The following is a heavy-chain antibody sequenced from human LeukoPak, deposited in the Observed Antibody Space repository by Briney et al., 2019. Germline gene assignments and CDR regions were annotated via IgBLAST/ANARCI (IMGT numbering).Heavy chain of an antibody. CDR1: GGSISSGDYY. D-gene: IGHD2-15*01. CDR3: ASTVASPRTSFDI. J-gene: IGHJ3*02. V-gene: IGHV4-30-4*01. Sequence: SETLSFTCTVSGGSISSGDYYWSWIRQPPGKGLEWIGYIYYSGSTYYNPSLKSRVTISVDTSKNQFSLKLSSVTAADTAVYYCASTVASPRTSFDIWGQGTMVTVSS. CDR2: IYYSGST.